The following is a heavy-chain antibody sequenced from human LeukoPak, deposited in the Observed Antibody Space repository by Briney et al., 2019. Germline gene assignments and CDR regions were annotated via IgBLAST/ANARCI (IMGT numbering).Heavy chain of an antibody. CDR2: ISSSSSTI. V-gene: IGHV3-48*01. D-gene: IGHD5-12*01. J-gene: IGHJ4*02. CDR1: GFTFVSYS. Sequence: TGGALRLSSAASGFTFVSYSMHWGRPAPREGMEWVSYISSSSSTIYYADSVKGRFTISRDNAKNSLYLQMNRLRAEDTAVYYCARDPLVATAFDYWGQGTLVSVSS. CDR3: ARDPLVATAFDY.